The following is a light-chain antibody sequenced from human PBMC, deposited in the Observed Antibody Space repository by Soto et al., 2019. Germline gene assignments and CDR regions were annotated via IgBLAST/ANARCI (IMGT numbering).Light chain of an antibody. V-gene: IGLV2-23*02. CDR3: CSYAGNNALV. CDR1: SSNVGSYNF. J-gene: IGLJ3*02. Sequence: QSALTQPASVSGSRGQSITISCTRTSSNVGSYNFVSWYRQYPGKAPELIIYEVSQRPSTFFNRFSGSKSGNTASLTISGLQSDDEADYYCCSYAGNNALVFGGGTKVTVL. CDR2: EVS.